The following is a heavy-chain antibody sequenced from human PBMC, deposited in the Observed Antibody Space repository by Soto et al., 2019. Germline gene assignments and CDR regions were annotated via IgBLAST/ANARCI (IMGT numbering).Heavy chain of an antibody. CDR1: GFSLTTYGVG. Sequence: QITLKESGPTVVKPTQTVTLTCTFSGFSLTTYGVGVGWIRQPPGKALEYLAVIYWDNDKRYSPSLKSRLTITKDTSNNQVVLTMNSLDPVEIGTFFCAHRLQWASDWKPGWFDPWVQGTLVIVSS. J-gene: IGHJ5*02. V-gene: IGHV2-5*02. D-gene: IGHD1-1*01. CDR3: AHRLQWASDWKPGWFDP. CDR2: IYWDNDK.